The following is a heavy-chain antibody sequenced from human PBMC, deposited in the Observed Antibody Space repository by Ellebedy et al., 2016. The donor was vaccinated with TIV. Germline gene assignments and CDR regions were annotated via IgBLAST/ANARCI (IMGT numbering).Heavy chain of an antibody. V-gene: IGHV1-46*01. D-gene: IGHD2-2*01. CDR3: ARDLRDSTPRYYFDY. CDR1: GYTFTSYY. Sequence: ASVKVSCXASGYTFTSYYMHWVRQAPGQGLEWMGIINPSGGSTSYAQKFQGRVTMTRDTSTSTVYMELSSLRSEDTAVYYCARDLRDSTPRYYFDYWGQGTLVTVSS. CDR2: INPSGGST. J-gene: IGHJ4*02.